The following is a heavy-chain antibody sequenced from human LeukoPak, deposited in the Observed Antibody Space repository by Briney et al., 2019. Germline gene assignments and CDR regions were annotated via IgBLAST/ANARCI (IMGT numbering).Heavy chain of an antibody. D-gene: IGHD3-10*01. CDR3: ARVSPAVFAFDI. CDR1: GASISTYY. V-gene: IGHV4-59*01. J-gene: IGHJ3*02. CDR2: VYYSGST. Sequence: PSETLSLTCTVSGASISTYYWSWVRQPPGKGREGIGYVYYSGSTNYNASLKSRVTISADTSKNQFSLKLSSVTAADTAVYYCARVSPAVFAFDIWGQGTMVTVSS.